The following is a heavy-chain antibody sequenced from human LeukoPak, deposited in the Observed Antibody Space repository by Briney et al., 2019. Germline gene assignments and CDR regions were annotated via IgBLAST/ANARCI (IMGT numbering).Heavy chain of an antibody. V-gene: IGHV4-61*08. CDR1: GGSISSGDYY. CDR3: ARLPYSSSWYFDY. J-gene: IGHJ4*02. D-gene: IGHD6-13*01. CDR2: IYYSGST. Sequence: SETLSLTCTVSGGSISSGDYYWSWIRQPPGKGLEWIGYIYYSGSTNDNPSLKSRVTISVDTSKNEFSLKLSSVTAADTAVYYCARLPYSSSWYFDYWGQGTLVIVSS.